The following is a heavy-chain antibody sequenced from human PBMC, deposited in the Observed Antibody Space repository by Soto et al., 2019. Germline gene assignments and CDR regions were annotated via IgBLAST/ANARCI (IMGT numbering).Heavy chain of an antibody. V-gene: IGHV3-23*01. CDR1: GFTFSSYV. Sequence: GGSLRLSCSASGFTFSSYVMTWVRQAPGKGLEWVSAISGSVDVTHDAAYVKGRLTIPRDNSKGTVYLQMNSLRAEDTAIYYCAKGAGPAYNYYMDVWGKGITVTVSS. D-gene: IGHD1-26*01. CDR3: AKGAGPAYNYYMDV. CDR2: ISGSVDVT. J-gene: IGHJ6*03.